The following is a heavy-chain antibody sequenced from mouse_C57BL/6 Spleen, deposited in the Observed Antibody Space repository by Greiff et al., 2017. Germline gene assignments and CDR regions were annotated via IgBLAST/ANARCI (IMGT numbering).Heavy chain of an antibody. Sequence: EVQLQQSGPELVKPGASVKISCKASGYTFTDYYMNWVKQSHGKSLEWIGDINPNNGGTSYNQKFKGKATLTVDKSSSTAYMELLSLTSEDTAVYYCASPLLLVGFAYWGQGTLVTVSA. CDR2: INPNNGGT. D-gene: IGHD1-1*01. CDR3: ASPLLLVGFAY. J-gene: IGHJ3*01. CDR1: GYTFTDYY. V-gene: IGHV1-26*01.